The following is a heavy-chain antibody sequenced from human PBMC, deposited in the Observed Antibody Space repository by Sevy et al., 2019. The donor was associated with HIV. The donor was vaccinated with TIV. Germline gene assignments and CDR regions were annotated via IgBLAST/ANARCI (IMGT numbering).Heavy chain of an antibody. J-gene: IGHJ6*02. Sequence: GGSLRLSCAASGFTFSSYEMNWVRQAPGKGLEWVSYISSSGSTIYYADSVKGRFTISRDNAKNSLYLQMNSLRAEDTAVYYCARGKRSRGYSYPGGGMDVWGQGTTVTVSS. D-gene: IGHD5-18*01. CDR2: ISSSGSTI. V-gene: IGHV3-48*03. CDR1: GFTFSSYE. CDR3: ARGKRSRGYSYPGGGMDV.